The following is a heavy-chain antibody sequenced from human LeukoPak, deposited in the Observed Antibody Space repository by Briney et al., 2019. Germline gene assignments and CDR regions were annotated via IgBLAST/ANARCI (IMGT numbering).Heavy chain of an antibody. Sequence: GASVKVSCKASGGTFSSYAISWVRQAPGQGLEWMGGIIPIFGTANYAQKFQGRVTITADKSTSTAYMELSSLRSEDTAVYYCGRDPYYDSLDYWGQGTLVTVSS. V-gene: IGHV1-69*06. D-gene: IGHD3-22*01. CDR2: IIPIFGTA. CDR3: GRDPYYDSLDY. J-gene: IGHJ4*02. CDR1: GGTFSSYA.